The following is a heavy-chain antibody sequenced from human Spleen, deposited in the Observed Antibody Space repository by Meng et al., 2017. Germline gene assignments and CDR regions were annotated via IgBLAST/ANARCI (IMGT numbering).Heavy chain of an antibody. Sequence: SVKVSCKASGGTFSSYAISWVRQAPGQGLEWMGGIIPIFGTANYAQKFQGRVTITTDESTSTAYMELSSLRSEDTAVYYCARTLDCGGDCYSVWGQGTLVTVSS. CDR1: GGTFSSYA. V-gene: IGHV1-69*05. CDR3: ARTLDCGGDCYSV. J-gene: IGHJ4*02. CDR2: IIPIFGTA. D-gene: IGHD2-21*02.